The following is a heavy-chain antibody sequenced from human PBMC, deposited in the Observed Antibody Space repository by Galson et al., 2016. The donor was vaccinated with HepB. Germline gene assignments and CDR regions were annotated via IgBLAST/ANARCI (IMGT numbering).Heavy chain of an antibody. CDR1: GGSISSGPYY. Sequence: TLSLTCSVSGGSISSGPYYWSWIRQHPGKGLEWIGYIYYSGTTHYNPSLKSRVTISVDTSKNQFSLKLNSVTAADTAGYYWAGEMGGALGGWPSLNWFDPWGQGALVTVSS. V-gene: IGHV4-31*03. J-gene: IGHJ5*02. CDR2: IYYSGTT. D-gene: IGHD6-19*01. CDR3: AGEMGGALGGWPSLNWFDP.